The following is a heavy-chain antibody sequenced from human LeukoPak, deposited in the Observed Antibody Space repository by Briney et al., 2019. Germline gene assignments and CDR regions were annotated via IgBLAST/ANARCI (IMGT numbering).Heavy chain of an antibody. CDR1: GYTFTSYA. Sequence: ASVKVSCKASGYTFTSYAMHWVRQAPGQRLEWMGWINAGNGNTKYSQKFQGRVTITRDTSASTAYMELSSLRSEDTAVYYCLTGGYSYVPFDYWGQGTLVTVSS. V-gene: IGHV1-3*01. CDR2: INAGNGNT. D-gene: IGHD5-18*01. CDR3: LTGGYSYVPFDY. J-gene: IGHJ4*02.